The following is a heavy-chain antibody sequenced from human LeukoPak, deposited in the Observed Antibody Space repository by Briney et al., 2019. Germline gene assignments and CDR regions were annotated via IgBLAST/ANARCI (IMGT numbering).Heavy chain of an antibody. J-gene: IGHJ4*02. D-gene: IGHD6-6*01. CDR3: ARADSSSSGRVFDY. CDR1: GFTFSSYS. V-gene: IGHV3-21*01. Sequence: GSLRLSCAASGFTFSSYSMNWVRQAPGKGLEWVSSISSSSSYIYYADSVKGRFTISRDNSKNTLYLQMNSLRAEDTAVYYCARADSSSSGRVFDYWGQGTLVTVSS. CDR2: ISSSSSYI.